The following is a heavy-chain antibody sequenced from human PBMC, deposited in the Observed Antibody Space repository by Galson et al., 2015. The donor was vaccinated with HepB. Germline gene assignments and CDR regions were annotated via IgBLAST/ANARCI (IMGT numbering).Heavy chain of an antibody. CDR1: GFSLSTNGMC. Sequence: PALVKPTQTLTLTCTFSGFSLSTNGMCVSWIRQPPGKALEWLALIDWDDDKYYSTSLKTRLTISKDTSKNQVVLTMTNMDPVDTATYYCARYYSSGWDTGDCNGMDVWGQGTTVTVSS. V-gene: IGHV2-70*01. CDR2: IDWDDDK. J-gene: IGHJ6*02. CDR3: ARYYSSGWDTGDCNGMDV. D-gene: IGHD6-19*01.